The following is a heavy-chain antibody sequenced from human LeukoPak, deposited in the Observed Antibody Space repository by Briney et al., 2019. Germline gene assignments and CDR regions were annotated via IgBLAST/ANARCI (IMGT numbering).Heavy chain of an antibody. CDR3: AKAHCSPTSCSRIDY. J-gene: IGHJ4*02. Sequence: PGGSLRLSCAASGVTFSTCAIGSVRQAPGKGLGWGSAMSGSGGRTVYADSVKSRFTTSRDNSKNTVYLQMSGLRAEDTALYYCAKAHCSPTSCSRIDYWGQGTLVTVSS. CDR1: GVTFSTCA. V-gene: IGHV3-23*01. D-gene: IGHD2-2*01. CDR2: MSGSGGRT.